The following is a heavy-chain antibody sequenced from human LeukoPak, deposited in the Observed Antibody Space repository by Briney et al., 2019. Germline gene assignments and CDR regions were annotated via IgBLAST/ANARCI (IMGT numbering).Heavy chain of an antibody. D-gene: IGHD3-22*01. CDR2: IFFTGST. CDR3: ARQIASSGYLSWAFDI. CDR1: GGSITSGNYY. V-gene: IGHV4-39*01. Sequence: PSETLSLTCTVSGGSITSGNYYWGWIRQPPGKGLEWIGDIFFTGSTYYSPSLKSRVTISLGTSTTQFSLKLTSVTAADTAVYYCARQIASSGYLSWAFDIWGQGTVVTVSS. J-gene: IGHJ3*02.